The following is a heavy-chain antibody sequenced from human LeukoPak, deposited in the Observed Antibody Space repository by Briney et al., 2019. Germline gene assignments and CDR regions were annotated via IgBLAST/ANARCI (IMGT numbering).Heavy chain of an antibody. D-gene: IGHD3-10*01. CDR1: GFTFSTYG. Sequence: GGSLRLSCAASGFTFSTYGMNWVRQAPGKGLEWVANIKQDGSQKYYVDSVKGRFTISRDNTKNSLYLQMNSLRAEDTALYYCARLGGGVDVWGQGTTVTVSS. CDR2: IKQDGSQK. V-gene: IGHV3-7*01. J-gene: IGHJ6*02. CDR3: ARLGGGVDV.